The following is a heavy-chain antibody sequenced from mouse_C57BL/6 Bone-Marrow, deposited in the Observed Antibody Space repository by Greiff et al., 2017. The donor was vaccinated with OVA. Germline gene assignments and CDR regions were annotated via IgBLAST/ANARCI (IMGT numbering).Heavy chain of an antibody. V-gene: IGHV5-15*01. CDR1: GFTFSDYG. Sequence: EVNVVESGGGLVQPGGSLKLSCAASGFTFSDYGMAWVRQAPRKGPEWVAFISNLAYSIYYADTVTGRFTISRENAKNTLYLEMSSLRSEDTAMYYCAREDYGSSPWYFDVWGTGTTVTVSS. CDR3: AREDYGSSPWYFDV. D-gene: IGHD1-1*01. J-gene: IGHJ1*03. CDR2: ISNLAYSI.